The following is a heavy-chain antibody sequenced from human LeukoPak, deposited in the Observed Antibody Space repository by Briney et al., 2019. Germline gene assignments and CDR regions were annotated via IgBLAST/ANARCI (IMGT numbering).Heavy chain of an antibody. CDR3: ARKAAAGTYYFDY. CDR1: GFTFSSYP. Sequence: GGSLRLSCAASGFTFSSYPMHWVRQAPGKGLEYVSSINANGDSTFYANSVKGRFTISRDNSKNTLYLQMGSLKSDDMAVYYCARKAAAGTYYFDYWGQGLLVTVSS. D-gene: IGHD6-25*01. V-gene: IGHV3-64*01. CDR2: INANGDST. J-gene: IGHJ4*02.